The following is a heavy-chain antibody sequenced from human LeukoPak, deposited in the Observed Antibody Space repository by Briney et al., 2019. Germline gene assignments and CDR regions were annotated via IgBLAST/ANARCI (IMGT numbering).Heavy chain of an antibody. J-gene: IGHJ4*02. D-gene: IGHD5-24*01. CDR3: ARQRRDGYNLNY. CDR2: ISYSGST. V-gene: IGHV4-39*01. Sequence: PSETLSLTCTVSGGSISSSSDYWGWIRQPPGKGLEWIGSISYSGSTYYNPSLKSRVTISVDTSKNQFSLRLSSVTAADTAVFYCARQRRDGYNLNYWGQGTLVTVSS. CDR1: GGSISSSSDY.